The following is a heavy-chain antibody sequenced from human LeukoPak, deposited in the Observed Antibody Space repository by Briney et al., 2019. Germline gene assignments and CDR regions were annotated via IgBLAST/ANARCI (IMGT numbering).Heavy chain of an antibody. Sequence: PGGSLRLSCAASGFTFSSYTMNWVRQAPGMGLEWVSSITSSSSLIFYADSVKGRFTISRDDAQNSLYLQMNSLRADDTAVYYCARGADGVSSNSRGWFDPWGQGTLVTVSS. CDR2: ITSSSSLI. CDR1: GFTFSSYT. J-gene: IGHJ5*02. CDR3: ARGADGVSSNSRGWFDP. D-gene: IGHD2-15*01. V-gene: IGHV3-21*01.